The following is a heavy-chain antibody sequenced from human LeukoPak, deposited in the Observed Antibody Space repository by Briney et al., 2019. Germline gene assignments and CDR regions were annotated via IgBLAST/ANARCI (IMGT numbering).Heavy chain of an antibody. Sequence: SETLSLTCAVYGGSFSGYYWSWIRQPPGKGLEWIGYMYYSGGTNYNPSLKSRVSISVDTSKNQFSLKLSSVTAADTAVYYCAMGVLPTDHWGQGTLVTVSS. CDR3: AMGVLPTDH. J-gene: IGHJ4*02. CDR2: MYYSGGT. D-gene: IGHD3-16*01. CDR1: GGSFSGYY. V-gene: IGHV4-59*01.